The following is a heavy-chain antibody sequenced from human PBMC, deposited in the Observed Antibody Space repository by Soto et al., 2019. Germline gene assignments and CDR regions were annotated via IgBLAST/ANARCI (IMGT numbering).Heavy chain of an antibody. Sequence: SETLSLTCTVSGDSVKSSSYYLGWIRQPPGKGLEWIGSIYYSGSTYYNPSLKSRVTISVDTSKNQFSLKLSSVTAADTAVYYCARGSAWFDPWGQGTLVTVSS. J-gene: IGHJ5*02. CDR3: ARGSAWFDP. CDR2: IYYSGST. V-gene: IGHV4-39*01. CDR1: GDSVKSSSYY.